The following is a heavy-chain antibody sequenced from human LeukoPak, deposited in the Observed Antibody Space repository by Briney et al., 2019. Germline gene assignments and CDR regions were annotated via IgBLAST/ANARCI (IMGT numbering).Heavy chain of an antibody. Sequence: GESLKTSCRIAGYSFPICWIGWLRQMPGRGLEWLGIIYPGDSDTRYSPSFQGQVTISADKSISTAYLQWNSLKASDTAMYYCARPHHYDSSVEGWGCFAHWGQGKIVTVSS. CDR2: IYPGDSDT. J-gene: IGHJ3*01. D-gene: IGHD3-22*01. V-gene: IGHV5-51*01. CDR1: GYSFPICW. CDR3: ARPHHYDSSVEGWGCFAH.